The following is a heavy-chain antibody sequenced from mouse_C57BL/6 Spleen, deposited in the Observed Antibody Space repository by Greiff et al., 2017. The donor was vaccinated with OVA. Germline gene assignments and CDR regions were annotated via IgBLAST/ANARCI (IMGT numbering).Heavy chain of an antibody. CDR2: INPNNGGT. J-gene: IGHJ2*02. Sequence: VQLQQSGPELVKPGASVKMSCKASGYTFTDYNMHWVKQSHGKSLEWIGYINPNNGGTSYNQKFKGKATLTVNKYSSTAYMEHRSLTSEDTAVYYCAFITTVVEWGQGTSLAVSS. D-gene: IGHD1-1*01. CDR1: GYTFTDYN. V-gene: IGHV1-22*01. CDR3: AFITTVVE.